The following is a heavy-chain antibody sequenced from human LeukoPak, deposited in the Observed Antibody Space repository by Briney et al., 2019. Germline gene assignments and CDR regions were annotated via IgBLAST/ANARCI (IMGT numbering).Heavy chain of an antibody. Sequence: PSETLSLTCTVSGGSISSSSHYWGWIRQPPGKGLEWIGSIYYSGDAYHNPSLKSRATTSVDTSKSQFSLRLSSVTAADTAVYYCASVRPDVSSGYYPDYWGQGTLVTVSS. CDR3: ASVRPDVSSGYYPDY. D-gene: IGHD3-22*01. CDR2: IYYSGDA. CDR1: GGSISSSSHY. V-gene: IGHV4-39*01. J-gene: IGHJ4*02.